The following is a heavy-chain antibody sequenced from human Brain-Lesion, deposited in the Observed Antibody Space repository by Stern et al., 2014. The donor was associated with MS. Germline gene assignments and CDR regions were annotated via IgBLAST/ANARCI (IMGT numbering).Heavy chain of an antibody. Sequence: QVQLVQSGAEVKKPGASVKVSCKTSGYIFTGYYIHWVRQAPGQGLEWMAWIHPNTGGPKYAQKFQGRVTMSRDTSISTAYVELSSLTSDDTAVYYCARDQRGITIFGVVTDYYYLGMDVWGQGTTVTVSS. CDR3: ARDQRGITIFGVVTDYYYLGMDV. D-gene: IGHD3-3*01. CDR2: IHPNTGGP. CDR1: GYIFTGYY. J-gene: IGHJ6*02. V-gene: IGHV1-2*02.